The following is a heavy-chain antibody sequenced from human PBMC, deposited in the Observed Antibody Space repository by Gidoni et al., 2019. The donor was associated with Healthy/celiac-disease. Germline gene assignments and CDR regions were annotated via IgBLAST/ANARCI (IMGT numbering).Heavy chain of an antibody. J-gene: IGHJ4*02. CDR1: GCICSNAW. CDR3: ATALRWAPQPSSDY. V-gene: IGHV3-15*01. Sequence: EVQLVESGGGLVEPGGAVRRSCAAAGCICSNAWMTWVRQAPGTGLEWVGRIKSKTDGGTTEYGPPVKDRFIISRDDAKNTLYLQMNSLKPEDTGVYFCATALRWAPQPSSDYWGQGTLVTVSS. D-gene: IGHD1-1*01. CDR2: IKSKTDGGTT.